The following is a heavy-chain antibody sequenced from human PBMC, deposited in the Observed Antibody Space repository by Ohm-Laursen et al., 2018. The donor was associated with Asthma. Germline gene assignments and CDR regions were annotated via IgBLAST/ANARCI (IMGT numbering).Heavy chain of an antibody. V-gene: IGHV3-74*01. J-gene: IGHJ4*02. CDR1: GFTFSSYA. CDR2: INSDGSST. CDR3: ARDYYGSGAY. Sequence: SLRLSCAAPGFTFSSYAMNWVRQSPGKGLEWVSRINSDGSSTTYADSVRGRFTISRDNAKNTLYLQINSLRAEDTAVYYCARDYYGSGAYWGQGTLVTVSS. D-gene: IGHD3-10*01.